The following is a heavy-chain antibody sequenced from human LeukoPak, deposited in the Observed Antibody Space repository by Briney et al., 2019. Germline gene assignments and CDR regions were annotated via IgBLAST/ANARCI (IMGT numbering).Heavy chain of an antibody. V-gene: IGHV3-23*01. Sequence: PGGSLRLSCAASGFTFRTYAMSWVRQAPGKGLEWVSAISGNGRNTYYADSVKGRFTISRDNPKNTLYLQMNSLRVEDTAVYYCARDSPRPPTYYYDSSDFWGQGTLVTVSS. CDR3: ARDSPRPPTYYYDSSDF. J-gene: IGHJ4*02. CDR1: GFTFRTYA. D-gene: IGHD3-22*01. CDR2: ISGNGRNT.